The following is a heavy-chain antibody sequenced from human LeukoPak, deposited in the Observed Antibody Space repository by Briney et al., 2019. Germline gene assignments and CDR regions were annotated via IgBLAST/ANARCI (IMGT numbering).Heavy chain of an antibody. CDR3: ARRRFYYNILTGYSPFDY. D-gene: IGHD3-9*01. CDR2: INHSGST. J-gene: IGHJ4*02. CDR1: GGSFSGYY. V-gene: IGHV4-34*01. Sequence: PSETLSLTCAVYGGSFSGYYWSWIRQPPGKGLEWIGEINHSGSTNYNPSLKSRVTISVDTSKNQFSLKLSSVTAADTAVYYCARRRFYYNILTGYSPFDYWGQGTLVTVSS.